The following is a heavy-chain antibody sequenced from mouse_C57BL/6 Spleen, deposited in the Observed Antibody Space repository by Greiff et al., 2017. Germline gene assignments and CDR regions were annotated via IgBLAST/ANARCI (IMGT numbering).Heavy chain of an antibody. J-gene: IGHJ4*01. Sequence: VQLQQSGPELVKPGASVKISCKASGYSFTGYYMNWVKQSPEKSLEWIGEIIPSTGGTTYNQKFKAKATLTVDKSSSTAYKQLKSLTSEDSAVYYCARSRGGNYDYYAMDYWGQGTSVTVSS. V-gene: IGHV1-42*01. CDR3: ARSRGGNYDYYAMDY. CDR1: GYSFTGYY. CDR2: IIPSTGGT. D-gene: IGHD2-1*01.